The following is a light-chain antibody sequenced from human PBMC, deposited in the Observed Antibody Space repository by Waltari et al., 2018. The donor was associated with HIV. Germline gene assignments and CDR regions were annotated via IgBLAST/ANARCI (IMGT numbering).Light chain of an antibody. V-gene: IGLV1-51*01. Sequence: QSVLTQPPSVSAAPGQKVTISCSGSSSNIGNNYVSWYQQLPGTAPKLLIYANQKRPSGIPDRFSASKSDTSATLGITGLQTGDEADYYCGTWDSSLSAGVFGGGTKLTVL. CDR3: GTWDSSLSAGV. J-gene: IGLJ3*02. CDR1: SSNIGNNY. CDR2: ANQ.